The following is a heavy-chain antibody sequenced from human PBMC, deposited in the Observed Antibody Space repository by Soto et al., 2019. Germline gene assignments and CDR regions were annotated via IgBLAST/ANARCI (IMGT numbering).Heavy chain of an antibody. V-gene: IGHV3-74*01. CDR2: INTDGGIT. D-gene: IGHD2-2*01. Sequence: EVQLVESGGDLVQPGGSLRLSCAASGFTFSSHWMHWVRRVPGKGLVWVSHINTDGGITGYADSVKGRCTISRDNAKNTLYLQMNGLRVEDTSVYYCTREAGYCSRTSCYRRAFDSWGQGTMVTVSS. CDR1: GFTFSSHW. CDR3: TREAGYCSRTSCYRRAFDS. J-gene: IGHJ3*02.